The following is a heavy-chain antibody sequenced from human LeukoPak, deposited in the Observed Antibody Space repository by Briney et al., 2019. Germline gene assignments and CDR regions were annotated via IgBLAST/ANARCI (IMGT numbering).Heavy chain of an antibody. CDR2: INPNSGGT. D-gene: IGHD6-19*01. CDR1: GYTFTGYY. Sequence: ASVKVSCKASGYTFTGYYMHWVRQAPGQGLEWMGWINPNSGGTNYAQKCQGRVTMTRDTSISTAYMELSRLRSDDTAVYYCARVRSQWLSDYWGQGTLVTVSS. CDR3: ARVRSQWLSDY. J-gene: IGHJ4*02. V-gene: IGHV1-2*02.